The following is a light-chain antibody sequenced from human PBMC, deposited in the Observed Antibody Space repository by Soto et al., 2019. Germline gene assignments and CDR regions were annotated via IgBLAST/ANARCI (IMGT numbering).Light chain of an antibody. Sequence: DIQLTQSPSFLSASVGDRVTITCRASQGISSYLAWYQQKPGKAPKLLIYAASTLQSGVPSRFSGSGSGIEFTLTISSLQPEDFATYYCQHLNSYPSLTFGGGTKVEIK. CDR3: QHLNSYPSLT. J-gene: IGKJ4*01. CDR2: AAS. V-gene: IGKV1-9*01. CDR1: QGISSY.